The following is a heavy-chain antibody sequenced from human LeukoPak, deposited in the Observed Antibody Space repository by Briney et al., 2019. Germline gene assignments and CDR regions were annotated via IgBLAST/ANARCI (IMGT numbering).Heavy chain of an antibody. CDR2: IYNGGST. CDR1: GFTLSNYY. D-gene: IGHD6-19*01. J-gene: IGHJ6*03. V-gene: IGHV3-66*04. Sequence: GGSLRLSCAASGFTLSNYYMSWVRQAPGKGLEWISVIYNGGSTHYADSAKGRFASSRDKSNNTLFLQMNSLRAEDTAIYYCARRSIAVAGYYYYYYMDVWGKGTTVTVSS. CDR3: ARRSIAVAGYYYYYYMDV.